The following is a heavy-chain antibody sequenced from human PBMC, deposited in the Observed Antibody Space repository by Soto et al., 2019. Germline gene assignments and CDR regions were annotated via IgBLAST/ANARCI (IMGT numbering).Heavy chain of an antibody. CDR1: GFTFNTYA. CDR2: ISYDGSNK. J-gene: IGHJ5*02. D-gene: IGHD2-2*01. CDR3: ARRYKDGRRDCISTSCLFDP. V-gene: IGHV3-30-3*01. Sequence: QVQLVESGGGVVQPGRSLRLSCVASGFTFNTYAMHWVRQAPGKGLEWVAVISYDGSNKYYAESVKGRFTISRDNSKNTLNLQMNSLRAEDTAVYYCARRYKDGRRDCISTSCLFDPWGQGTLVTVSS.